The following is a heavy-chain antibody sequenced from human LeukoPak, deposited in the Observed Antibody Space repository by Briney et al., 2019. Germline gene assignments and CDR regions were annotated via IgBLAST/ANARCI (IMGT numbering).Heavy chain of an antibody. CDR2: IKSKTDGGTT. CDR1: GFTFSNAW. Sequence: PGGSLRLSCAASGFTFSNAWMSWVRQAPGKGLEWVGRIKSKTDGGTTDYAAPVKGRFTISRDNSKNTLYLQMNSLRAEDTAVYYCAKAPYQLLSHFQHWGQGTLVTVSS. V-gene: IGHV3-15*01. CDR3: AKAPYQLLSHFQH. D-gene: IGHD2-2*01. J-gene: IGHJ1*01.